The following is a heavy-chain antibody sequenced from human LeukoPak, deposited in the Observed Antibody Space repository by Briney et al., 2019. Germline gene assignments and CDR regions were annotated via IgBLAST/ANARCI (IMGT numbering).Heavy chain of an antibody. D-gene: IGHD2-2*01. V-gene: IGHV3-30-3*01. J-gene: IGHJ4*02. CDR1: GFTFSSYA. CDR2: ISYDGSNK. Sequence: GGSLRLSCAASGFTFSSYAMHWVRQAPGKGLEWVAVISYDGSNKYYADSVKGRFTISRDNSKNTLYLQMSSLRAEDTAVYYCARGFFPADYWGQGTLVTVSS. CDR3: ARGFFPADY.